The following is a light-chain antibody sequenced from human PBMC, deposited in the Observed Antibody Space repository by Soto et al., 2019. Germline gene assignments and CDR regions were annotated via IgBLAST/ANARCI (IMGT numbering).Light chain of an antibody. CDR2: EGS. CDR1: SSDVGSYKL. Sequence: QSALTQPASVSGSPGQSITISCTGSSSDVGSYKLVSWYQQLPGEAPKLMIYEGSKRPSGVSNRFSGSKSGNTASLTISGLQAEDEADYYCCSFERSITLVFGGGTKLTVL. J-gene: IGLJ2*01. CDR3: CSFERSITLV. V-gene: IGLV2-23*01.